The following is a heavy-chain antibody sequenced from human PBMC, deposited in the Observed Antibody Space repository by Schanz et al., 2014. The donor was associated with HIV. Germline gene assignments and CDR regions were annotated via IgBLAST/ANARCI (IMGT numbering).Heavy chain of an antibody. D-gene: IGHD6-13*01. CDR2: INTSTGNV. CDR3: ARDRSAAVTASDY. Sequence: QVPLVQSGAEVKEPGASVKVSCKPYGHIFTGYLMHWVRQAPGQGLEWMGWINTSTGNVDYSQNFQARVTLTTDTSTRTVYMELRSLRSDDTAVYYCARDRSAAVTASDYWGQGTLVTVSS. CDR1: GHIFTGYL. V-gene: IGHV1-18*04. J-gene: IGHJ4*02.